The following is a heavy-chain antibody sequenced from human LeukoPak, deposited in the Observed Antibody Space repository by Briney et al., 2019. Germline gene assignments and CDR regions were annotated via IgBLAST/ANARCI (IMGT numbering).Heavy chain of an antibody. CDR1: GFTFSNYW. J-gene: IGHJ3*02. V-gene: IGHV3-7*04. CDR2: MKQDGSEE. CDR3: ARSLAAGFDI. Sequence: GGSLRLSCAASGFTFSNYWMSWVRQAPGKGLEWVANMKQDGSEEYYVDSVKGRFTISRDNAKNSLYLQMNSLRVEDTAVYYCARSLAAGFDIWGQGTMVTVSS. D-gene: IGHD6-25*01.